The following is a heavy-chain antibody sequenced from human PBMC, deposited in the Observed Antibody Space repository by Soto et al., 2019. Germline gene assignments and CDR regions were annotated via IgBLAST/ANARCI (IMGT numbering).Heavy chain of an antibody. CDR2: IIPIFGTA. Sequence: SVKVSCKASGGTFSSYAISWVRQAPGQGLEWMGGIIPIFGTANYAQKFQGRVTITADESTSTAYMELSSLRSEDTAVYYCARDSPGIAAALDYWGQGTLVTVSS. V-gene: IGHV1-69*13. CDR3: ARDSPGIAAALDY. D-gene: IGHD6-13*01. J-gene: IGHJ4*02. CDR1: GGTFSSYA.